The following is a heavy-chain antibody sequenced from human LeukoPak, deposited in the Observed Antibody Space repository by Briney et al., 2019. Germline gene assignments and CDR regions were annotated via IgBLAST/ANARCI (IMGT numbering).Heavy chain of an antibody. CDR2: IYPGDSNT. V-gene: IGHV5-51*01. J-gene: IGHJ4*02. D-gene: IGHD5-12*01. Sequence: GESLKISCQGSTYSFTSYWIGWVRQMPGKGLEWMGIIYPGDSNTRYSPSFQGQVTISADKSISTAYLQWSSLEASDTAMYYCARVRYYSGYGLSGNYFDYWGQGTLVTVSP. CDR3: ARVRYYSGYGLSGNYFDY. CDR1: TYSFTSYW.